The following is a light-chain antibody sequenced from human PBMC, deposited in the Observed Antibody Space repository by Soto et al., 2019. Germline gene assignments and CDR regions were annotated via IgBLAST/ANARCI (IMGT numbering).Light chain of an antibody. CDR3: QQYNNWPRT. V-gene: IGKV3-15*01. CDR1: QGVTTN. CDR2: GAS. Sequence: EIVMTQSPATLSVSPGDTATLSCRASQGVTTNLAWFQQKPGQAPRLLIYGASTRATGLPARFSGSGSGTEFTLTISSLQSEDFAVYYCQQYNNWPRTLGQGTKVDIK. J-gene: IGKJ1*01.